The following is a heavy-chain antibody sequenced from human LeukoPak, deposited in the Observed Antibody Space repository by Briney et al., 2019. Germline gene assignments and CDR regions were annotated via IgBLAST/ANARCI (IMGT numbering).Heavy chain of an antibody. J-gene: IGHJ5*02. V-gene: IGHV4-61*01. CDR1: GGSVSSGSYY. CDR3: ASPFIVVPAAIP. Sequence: PSETLSLTCTVSGGSVSSGSYYWSWIRQPPGKGLEWIGYIYYSGSTNYNPSLKSRVTISVDTSKNQFSLKLSSVTAADTAVYYCASPFIVVPAAIPWGQGTLVTVSS. CDR2: IYYSGST. D-gene: IGHD2-2*02.